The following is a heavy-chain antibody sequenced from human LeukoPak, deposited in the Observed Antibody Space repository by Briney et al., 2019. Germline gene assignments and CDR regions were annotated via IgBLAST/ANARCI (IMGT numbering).Heavy chain of an antibody. D-gene: IGHD6-13*01. CDR2: ISPYNGNT. CDR3: ARGEYELVGDY. V-gene: IGHV1-18*01. Sequence: ASVKVSCKTSGYTFSSHSMNWVRQAPGQGLEWMGWISPYNGNTNYAQKLQGRVTLTTDISTSTAYMEVRSLRSDDTAVYYCARGEYELVGDYWGQGTLVTVSS. CDR1: GYTFSSHS. J-gene: IGHJ4*02.